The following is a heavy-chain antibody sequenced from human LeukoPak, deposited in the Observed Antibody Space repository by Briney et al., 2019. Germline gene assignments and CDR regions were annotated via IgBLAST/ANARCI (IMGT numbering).Heavy chain of an antibody. CDR1: GYSFTSYW. CDR3: ARHATRSGYYPDAFDI. CDR2: IYPGDSDT. J-gene: IGHJ3*02. Sequence: GESLKISCKGSGYSFTSYWIGWVRQMPGKGLEWMGIIYPGDSDTRYSPSFQGQVTISADKSISTAYLQWSSLKASGTAMYYCARHATRSGYYPDAFDIWGQGAMVTVSS. D-gene: IGHD3-22*01. V-gene: IGHV5-51*01.